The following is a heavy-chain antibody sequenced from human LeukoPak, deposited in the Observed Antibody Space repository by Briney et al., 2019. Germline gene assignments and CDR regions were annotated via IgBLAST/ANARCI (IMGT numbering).Heavy chain of an antibody. D-gene: IGHD4-17*01. J-gene: IGHJ3*02. CDR1: GFTFSSYW. CDR3: ARDQMRYGDYGIGAFDI. CDR2: INSDGSST. Sequence: GGSLRLSCAASGFTFSSYWMHWVRQAPGKGLVWVSRINSDGSSTSYADSVKGRFTISRDNAKNTLYLQMNSLRAEDTAVYYCARDQMRYGDYGIGAFDIWGQGTMVTVSS. V-gene: IGHV3-74*01.